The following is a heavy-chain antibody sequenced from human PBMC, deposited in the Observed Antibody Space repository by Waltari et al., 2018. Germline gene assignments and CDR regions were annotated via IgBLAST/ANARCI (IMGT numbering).Heavy chain of an antibody. Sequence: QLQLQESGPGLVKPSETLSLTCTFSVCSISNSSYYWGWIRQPPGKGLEWIGSIYYSGSTYYNPSLKSRVTISVDTSKNQFSLKLSSVTAADTAVYYCARGLSWGKGTTVTISS. CDR3: ARGLS. V-gene: IGHV4-39*07. J-gene: IGHJ6*04. CDR1: VCSISNSSYY. CDR2: IYYSGST.